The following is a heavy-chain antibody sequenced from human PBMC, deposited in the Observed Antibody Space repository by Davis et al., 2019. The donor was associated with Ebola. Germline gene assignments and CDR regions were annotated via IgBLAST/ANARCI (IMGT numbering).Heavy chain of an antibody. Sequence: SVQVSCKASGGTFSSYAISWVRHATGQGLEWVGWMNPNSGNTGYAQKFQGRVTMTRNTSISTAYMELSGLRSDDTAVYYCARAPTWSQINYYCFDYWGQGTLVTVSS. D-gene: IGHD3-10*01. V-gene: IGHV1-8*02. J-gene: IGHJ4*02. CDR2: MNPNSGNT. CDR3: ARAPTWSQINYYCFDY. CDR1: GGTFSSYA.